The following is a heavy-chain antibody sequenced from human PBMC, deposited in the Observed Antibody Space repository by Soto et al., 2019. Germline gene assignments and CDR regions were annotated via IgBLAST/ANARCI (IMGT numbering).Heavy chain of an antibody. CDR3: AREFIEVAGTVCSVDY. Sequence: ASVKVSCKASGYTFTSYGISWVRQAPGQGLEWMGWISAYNGNTNYAQKLQGRVTMTTDTSTSTAYMELRSLRSDDTAVYYCAREFIEVAGTVCSVDYWCQGILVCVS. CDR2: ISAYNGNT. V-gene: IGHV1-18*01. D-gene: IGHD6-19*01. J-gene: IGHJ4*02. CDR1: GYTFTSYG.